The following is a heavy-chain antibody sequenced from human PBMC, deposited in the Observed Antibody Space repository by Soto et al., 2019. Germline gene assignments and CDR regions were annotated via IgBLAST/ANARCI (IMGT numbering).Heavy chain of an antibody. V-gene: IGHV3-53*01. CDR1: GFTVSSNY. J-gene: IGHJ6*02. Sequence: PVGSLRLSCAASGFTVSSNYMSWVRQAPGKGLEWVSVIYSGGSTYYADSVKGRFTISRDNSKNTLYLQMNSLRAEDTAVYYCESETLRLGHYYGLDVWGQGTTVTVSS. CDR2: IYSGGST. CDR3: ESETLRLGHYYGLDV. D-gene: IGHD3-10*01.